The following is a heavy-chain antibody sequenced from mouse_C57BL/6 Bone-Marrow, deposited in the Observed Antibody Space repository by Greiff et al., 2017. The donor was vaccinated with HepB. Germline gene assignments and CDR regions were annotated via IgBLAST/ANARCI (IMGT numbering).Heavy chain of an antibody. CDR2: IHPNSGST. Sequence: QVHVKQSGAELVKPGASVKLSCKASGYTFTSYWMHWVKQRPGQGLEWIGMIHPNSGSTNYNEKFKSKATLTVDKSSSTAYMQLSSLTSEDSAVYDCARGHYSNYRAWFAYWGQGTLVTVSA. J-gene: IGHJ3*01. D-gene: IGHD2-5*01. CDR1: GYTFTSYW. V-gene: IGHV1-64*01. CDR3: ARGHYSNYRAWFAY.